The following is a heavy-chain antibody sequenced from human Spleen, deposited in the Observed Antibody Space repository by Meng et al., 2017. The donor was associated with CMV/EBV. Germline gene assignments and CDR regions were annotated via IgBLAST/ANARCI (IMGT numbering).Heavy chain of an antibody. V-gene: IGHV3-7*01. CDR3: GRDMDV. CDR1: GFSFSGYW. Sequence: GESLKISCAASGFSFSGYWMSWVRQAPGKGLEWVANINQDGSQRNYVDSVKGRFTISRDNAKNSMYLQMNSLRVEDTAVYYCGRDMDVWGQGTTVTVSS. CDR2: INQDGSQR. J-gene: IGHJ6*02.